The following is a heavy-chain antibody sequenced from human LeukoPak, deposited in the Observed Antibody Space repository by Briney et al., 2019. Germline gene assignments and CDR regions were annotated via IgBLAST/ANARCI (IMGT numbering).Heavy chain of an antibody. J-gene: IGHJ4*02. V-gene: IGHV4-31*11. CDR1: GGSISSGGYS. Sequence: KPSETLSLTCAVSGGSISSGGYSWSWIRQPPGKGLEWIGYIYYSGSTYYNPSLKSRVTISVDTSKNQFSLKLSSVTAADTAVYYCARGDGSFDYWGQGTLVTVSS. CDR2: IYYSGST. CDR3: ARGDGSFDY. D-gene: IGHD5-24*01.